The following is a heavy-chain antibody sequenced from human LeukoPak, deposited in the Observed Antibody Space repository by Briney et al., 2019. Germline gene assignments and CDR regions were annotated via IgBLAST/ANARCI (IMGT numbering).Heavy chain of an antibody. Sequence: SETLSLTCTVSGGSIGSSNYYWAWIRQPPGKGLEWIGHIFYSGSTNYSPSLKSRVTISVDTSKNQFSLKLSSVSAADTAVYYCARGDSGWYLGLGFDYWGQGTLVTASS. V-gene: IGHV4-39*07. CDR3: ARGDSGWYLGLGFDY. CDR1: GGSIGSSNYY. D-gene: IGHD6-19*01. J-gene: IGHJ4*02. CDR2: IFYSGST.